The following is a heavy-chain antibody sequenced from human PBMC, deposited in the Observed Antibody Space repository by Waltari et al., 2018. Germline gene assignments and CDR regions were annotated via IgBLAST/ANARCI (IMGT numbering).Heavy chain of an antibody. D-gene: IGHD3-22*01. Sequence: EVQLVESGGGLVQPGGSLRLSCVASGFSFSSHWMHWVRQAPGKGLVWASYIYREGSMTNDSDSVKGRFTISRDNDKNTLLLQMTSLRDEGTAVYYCVRDPVDSTPLDSWGQGTLVTVSS. J-gene: IGHJ4*02. CDR3: VRDPVDSTPLDS. CDR2: IYREGSMT. V-gene: IGHV3-74*01. CDR1: GFSFSSHW.